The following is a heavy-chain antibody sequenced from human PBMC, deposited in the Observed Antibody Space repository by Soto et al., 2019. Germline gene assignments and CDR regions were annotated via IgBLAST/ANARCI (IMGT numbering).Heavy chain of an antibody. V-gene: IGHV3-9*01. CDR1: GFTFDDYA. CDR3: AKGPDRWIAAGPPGFAWDY. Sequence: QPGGSLRLSCAASGFTFDDYAMHWVRQAPGKGLEWVSGISWNSGSIGYADSVKGRFTISRDNAKNSLYLQMNSLRAEDTALYYCAKGPDRWIAAGPPGFAWDYWGQGTLVTVSS. CDR2: ISWNSGSI. J-gene: IGHJ4*02. D-gene: IGHD6-13*01.